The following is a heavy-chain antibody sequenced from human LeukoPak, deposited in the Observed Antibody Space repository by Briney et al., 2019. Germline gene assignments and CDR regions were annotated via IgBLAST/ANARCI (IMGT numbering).Heavy chain of an antibody. V-gene: IGHV4-31*03. CDR1: GGSISSGGYY. CDR3: ARVVPAALYYYGMDV. D-gene: IGHD2-2*01. J-gene: IGHJ6*02. CDR2: IYYSGST. Sequence: PSETLSLTCTVSGGSISSGGYYWSWIRQPPGKGLEWIGYIYYSGSTYYNPSLKSRVTISVDTSKNQFSLKLSSVTAADTAVYYCARVVPAALYYYGMDVWGQGTTVTVSS.